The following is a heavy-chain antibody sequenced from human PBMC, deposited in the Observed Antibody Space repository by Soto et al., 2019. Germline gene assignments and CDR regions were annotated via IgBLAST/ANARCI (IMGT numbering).Heavy chain of an antibody. V-gene: IGHV4-39*01. CDR1: GSSINSSGYY. Sequence: PSETLSLTCTVSGSSINSSGYYWGWIRQPPGKGLEWIGSMFYGVSTYYNPSLKSRVTVSVDTPKNQFSLNLRSVTAADTAVYYCARLPSRHLVDYWGQGTLVTVSS. D-gene: IGHD3-3*02. J-gene: IGHJ4*02. CDR3: ARLPSRHLVDY. CDR2: MFYGVST.